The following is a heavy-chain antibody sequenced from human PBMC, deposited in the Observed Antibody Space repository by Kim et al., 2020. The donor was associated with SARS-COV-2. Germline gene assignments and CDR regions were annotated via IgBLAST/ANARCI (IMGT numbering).Heavy chain of an antibody. CDR1: GFTFSSYA. CDR3: ARDMALYSSGWSYLDY. Sequence: GGSLRLSCAASGFTFSSYAMHWVRQAPGKGLEWVAVISYDGSNKYYADSVKGRFTISRDNSKNTLYLQMNSLRAEDTAVYYCARDMALYSSGWSYLDYWGQGTLVTVSS. V-gene: IGHV3-30-3*01. J-gene: IGHJ4*02. D-gene: IGHD6-19*01. CDR2: ISYDGSNK.